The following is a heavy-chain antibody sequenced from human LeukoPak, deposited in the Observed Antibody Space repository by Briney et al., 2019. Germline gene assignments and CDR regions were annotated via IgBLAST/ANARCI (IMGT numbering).Heavy chain of an antibody. CDR1: GGSFSGYY. CDR2: INHSGST. D-gene: IGHD3-10*01. J-gene: IGHJ5*02. CDR3: ARGVRYYGSGSYSP. V-gene: IGHV4-34*01. Sequence: PSETLSLTCAVCGGSFSGYYWSWIRQPPGKGLEWIGEINHSGSTNYNPSLKSRVTISVDTSKNQFSLKLSSVTAADTAVYYCARGVRYYGSGSYSPWGQGTLVTVSS.